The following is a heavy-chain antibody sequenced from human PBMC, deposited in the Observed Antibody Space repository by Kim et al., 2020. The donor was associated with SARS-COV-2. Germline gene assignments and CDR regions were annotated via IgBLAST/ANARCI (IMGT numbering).Heavy chain of an antibody. V-gene: IGHV1-18*04. Sequence: ASVKVSCKASGYTFTSYGISWVRQAPGQGLEWMGWISAYNGNTNYAQKLQGRVTMTTDTSTSTAYMELRSLRSDDTAVYYCARVVVVPAAIKDAFDIWGQGTMVTVSS. CDR1: GYTFTSYG. D-gene: IGHD2-2*02. CDR3: ARVVVVPAAIKDAFDI. CDR2: ISAYNGNT. J-gene: IGHJ3*02.